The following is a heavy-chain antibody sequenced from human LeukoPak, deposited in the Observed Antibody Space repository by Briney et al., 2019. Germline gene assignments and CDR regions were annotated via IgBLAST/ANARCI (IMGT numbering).Heavy chain of an antibody. D-gene: IGHD2-15*01. Sequence: GESLKISCKGSGYSFPSYWIGWVRQMPGKGLEWMGIIYPGDSDTGYSPSFQGQVTISADKSISTAYLQWSSLKASDTAMYYCARAPGKGHCSGGSCYYRFGSDWGQGTLVTVSS. CDR1: GYSFPSYW. J-gene: IGHJ4*02. V-gene: IGHV5-51*01. CDR3: ARAPGKGHCSGGSCYYRFGSD. CDR2: IYPGDSDT.